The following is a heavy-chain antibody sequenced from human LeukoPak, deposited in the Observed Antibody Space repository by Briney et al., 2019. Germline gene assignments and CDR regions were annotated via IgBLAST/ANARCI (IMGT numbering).Heavy chain of an antibody. CDR3: AGEGGGRYYDSSGYYRRRGYYFDY. CDR1: GFTFSSYA. D-gene: IGHD3-22*01. CDR2: IYSGGST. J-gene: IGHJ4*02. Sequence: GGSLRLSCEASGFTFSSYAMSWVRQAPGKGLEWVSVIYSGGSTYYADSVKGRFTISRDNSKNTLYLQMNSLRAEDTAVYYCAGEGGGRYYDSSGYYRRRGYYFDYWGQGTLVTVSS. V-gene: IGHV3-53*01.